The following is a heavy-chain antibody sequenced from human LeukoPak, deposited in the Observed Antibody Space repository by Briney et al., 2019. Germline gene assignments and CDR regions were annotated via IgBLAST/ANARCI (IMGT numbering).Heavy chain of an antibody. Sequence: GGSLRLSCAASGFTFDDYAMHWVRQAPGKGLEWVSAISGSGGSTYYADSVKGRFTISRDNSKNTLYLQMNSLRAEDTAVYYCAKGSRDGYKSFDYWGQGTLVTVSS. CDR1: GFTFDDYA. CDR2: ISGSGGST. CDR3: AKGSRDGYKSFDY. V-gene: IGHV3-23*01. J-gene: IGHJ4*02. D-gene: IGHD2-2*01.